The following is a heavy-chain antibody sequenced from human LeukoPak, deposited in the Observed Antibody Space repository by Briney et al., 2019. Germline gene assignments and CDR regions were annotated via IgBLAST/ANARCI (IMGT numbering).Heavy chain of an antibody. D-gene: IGHD6-6*01. CDR3: ARAHSYSTSSLPGY. Sequence: AASVKVSCKASGYTFTSFVMTWVRQAPGQGLEWMGWINTNTGNPTYAQGFTGRFVFSLDTSVSTAFLQISSLKAEDTAVYYCARAHSYSTSSLPGYWGQGTLVTVSS. CDR1: GYTFTSFV. J-gene: IGHJ4*02. CDR2: INTNTGNP. V-gene: IGHV7-4-1*02.